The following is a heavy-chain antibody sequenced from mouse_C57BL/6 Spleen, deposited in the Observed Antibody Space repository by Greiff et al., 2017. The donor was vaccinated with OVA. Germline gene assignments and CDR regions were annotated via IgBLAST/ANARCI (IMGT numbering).Heavy chain of an antibody. CDR2: ISSGSSTI. CDR1: GFTFSDYG. V-gene: IGHV5-17*01. Sequence: EVKLMESGGGLVKPGGSLKLSCAASGFTFSDYGMHWVRQAPEKGLEWVAYISSGSSTIYYADTVKGRFTISRDNAKNTLFLQMTSLRSEDTAMYYGARRRSNYGNYFDYWGQGTTLTVSS. D-gene: IGHD2-5*01. J-gene: IGHJ2*01. CDR3: ARRRSNYGNYFDY.